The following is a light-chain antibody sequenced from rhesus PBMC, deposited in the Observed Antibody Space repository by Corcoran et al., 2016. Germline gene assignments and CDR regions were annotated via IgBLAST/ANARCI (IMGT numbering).Light chain of an antibody. Sequence: DIQMSQSPSSLSASVGDRVTITCRASQGISSYLNWYQQKPGKAPKLLIYYASSLQSGVPSRFSGSGSGTDYTLTISSLQPEDFATYYCQQYDDLPLTFGGGTKVEIK. V-gene: IGKV1-32*04. CDR1: QGISSY. J-gene: IGKJ4*01. CDR2: YAS. CDR3: QQYDDLPLT.